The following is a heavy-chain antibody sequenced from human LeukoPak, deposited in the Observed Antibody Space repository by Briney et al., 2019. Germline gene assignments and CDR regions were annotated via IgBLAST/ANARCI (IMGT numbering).Heavy chain of an antibody. CDR3: ARVFSGEMATNFFDY. CDR1: GYTFTSYG. J-gene: IGHJ4*02. CDR2: ISAYNGNT. Sequence: PRASVKVSCKASGYTFTSYGISWVRQAPGQGLEWMGWISAYNGNTNYAQKLQGRVTMTTDTSTSTAYMELRSLRSDDTAVYYCARVFSGEMATNFFDYWGQGTLVTVSS. V-gene: IGHV1-18*01. D-gene: IGHD5-24*01.